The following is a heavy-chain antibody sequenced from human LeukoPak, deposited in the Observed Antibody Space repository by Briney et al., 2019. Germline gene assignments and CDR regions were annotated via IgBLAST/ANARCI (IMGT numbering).Heavy chain of an antibody. D-gene: IGHD2-15*01. CDR2: INHSGVN. Sequence: SETLSLTCAVYGGSFSGYYWSWIRQPPGRGLEWIGEINHSGVNNYKPSLKSRVVISVDTSKNQFSLKLTSVTAADTALYYCARWRSGGSVDYWGQGTLVTVSS. CDR3: ARWRSGGSVDY. V-gene: IGHV4-34*01. CDR1: GGSFSGYY. J-gene: IGHJ4*02.